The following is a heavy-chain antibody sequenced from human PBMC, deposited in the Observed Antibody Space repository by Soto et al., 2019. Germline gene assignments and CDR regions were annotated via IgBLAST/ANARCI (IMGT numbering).Heavy chain of an antibody. CDR1: GGSISSSSYY. Sequence: SETLSLTCTVSGGSISSSSYYWGWIRQPPGKGLEWIGSIYYSGSTYYNPSLKSRVAISVDTSKNQFSLKLSSVTAADTAVYYCARQSPDILTGYPMGFDYWGQGTLVTVSS. J-gene: IGHJ4*02. D-gene: IGHD3-9*01. CDR2: IYYSGST. CDR3: ARQSPDILTGYPMGFDY. V-gene: IGHV4-39*01.